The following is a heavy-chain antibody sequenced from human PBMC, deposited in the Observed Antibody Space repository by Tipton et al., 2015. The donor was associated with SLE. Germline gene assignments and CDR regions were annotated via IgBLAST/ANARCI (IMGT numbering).Heavy chain of an antibody. Sequence: TLSLTCTVSGGSISSYYWSWIRQPPGKGLEWIGYIYYGGSTNYNPSLRSRVTISVDTSKNQFSLNITSVTAADTAVYYCARGSRGLGMDVWGQGTTVTVSS. CDR2: IYYGGST. J-gene: IGHJ6*02. CDR1: GGSISSYY. V-gene: IGHV4-59*01. D-gene: IGHD3-10*01. CDR3: ARGSRGLGMDV.